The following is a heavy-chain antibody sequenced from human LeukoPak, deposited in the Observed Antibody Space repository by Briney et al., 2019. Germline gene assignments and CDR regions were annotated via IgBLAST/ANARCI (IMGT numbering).Heavy chain of an antibody. CDR1: GFTFSSYA. CDR3: ARGVSSPRRPHCYYYYGMDV. CDR2: ISYDGSNK. V-gene: IGHV3-30-3*01. Sequence: PGRSLRLSCAASGFTFSSYAMHWVRQAPGKGLEWVAVISYDGSNKYYADSVKGRFTISRDNSKNTLYLQMNSLRAEDTAVYYCARGVSSPRRPHCYYYYGMDVWGQGTTVTVSS. D-gene: IGHD6-6*01. J-gene: IGHJ6*02.